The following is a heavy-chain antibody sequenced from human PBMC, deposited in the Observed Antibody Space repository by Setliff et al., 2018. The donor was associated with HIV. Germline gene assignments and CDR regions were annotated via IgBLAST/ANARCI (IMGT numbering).Heavy chain of an antibody. Sequence: SETLSLTCAVSGYSISSGYYWGWIRQPPGKGLEWIGSIYHSGSTYYNPSLKSRVTISVDTSKNQFSLKLSSVTAADTAVYYCARHMVRRVIIWIWFDPWGQVTLVTVSS. CDR3: ARHMVRRVIIWIWFDP. CDR1: GYSISSGYY. J-gene: IGHJ5*02. CDR2: IYHSGST. V-gene: IGHV4-38-2*01. D-gene: IGHD3-10*01.